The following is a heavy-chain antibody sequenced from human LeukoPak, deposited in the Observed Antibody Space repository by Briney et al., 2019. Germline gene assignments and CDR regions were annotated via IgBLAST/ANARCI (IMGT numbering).Heavy chain of an antibody. D-gene: IGHD4-23*01. J-gene: IGHJ4*02. V-gene: IGHV4-59*01. Sequence: SETLSLTCTVSGGSISSYYWSWIRQPPGKGLEWIGYIYYSGNTNYNPSLKSRVTISVDTSKNQFSLKLSSVTAADTAVYYCARFDYGGNSGFDYWGQGTLVTVSS. CDR1: GGSISSYY. CDR3: ARFDYGGNSGFDY. CDR2: IYYSGNT.